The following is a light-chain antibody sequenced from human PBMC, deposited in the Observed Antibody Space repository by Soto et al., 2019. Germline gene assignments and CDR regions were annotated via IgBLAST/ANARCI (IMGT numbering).Light chain of an antibody. Sequence: QSVLTQPPSVSAAPGQKVTISCSGTSSNIGNNYVSWYQQLPGTAPKLLIYDNNKRPSGIPDRFSGSKSGTSATLGITGLQTGDEADYYCGTWDSSMIVHVFGTGTQGTVL. CDR2: DNN. CDR3: GTWDSSMIVHV. CDR1: SSNIGNNY. J-gene: IGLJ1*01. V-gene: IGLV1-51*01.